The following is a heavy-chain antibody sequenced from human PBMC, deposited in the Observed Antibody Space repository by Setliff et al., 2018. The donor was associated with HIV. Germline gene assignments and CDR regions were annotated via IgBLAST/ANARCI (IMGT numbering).Heavy chain of an antibody. D-gene: IGHD3-22*01. V-gene: IGHV4-39*07. CDR3: ARVGYYYDSSGYIF. Sequence: PSETLSLTCTVSGGSISSSSYYWGWIRQPPGKGLEWIGSIYYNGSTYYNPSLKSRVTISVDTSKNQFSLKLSSVTAADTAVYYCARVGYYYDSSGYIFWGQGTLVTVSS. CDR2: IYYNGST. CDR1: GGSISSSSYY. J-gene: IGHJ4*02.